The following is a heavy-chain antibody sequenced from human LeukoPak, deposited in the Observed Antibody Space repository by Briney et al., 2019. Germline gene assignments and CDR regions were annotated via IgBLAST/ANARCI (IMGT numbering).Heavy chain of an antibody. CDR1: GGSISSHY. V-gene: IGHV4-59*08. J-gene: IGHJ4*02. Sequence: SETLSLTCTVSGGSISSHYWSWIRQPPGKGLEWIGYIYYSGSTKYNPSLQSRVTISVDTSKNQFSLNLSSVTAADTAVYYCVRRGRSNGPQRTYYFDYWGQGTLVTFSS. CDR2: IYYSGST. D-gene: IGHD2-2*01. CDR3: VRRGRSNGPQRTYYFDY.